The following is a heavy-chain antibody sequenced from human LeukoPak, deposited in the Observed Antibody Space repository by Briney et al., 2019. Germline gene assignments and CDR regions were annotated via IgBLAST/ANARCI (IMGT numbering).Heavy chain of an antibody. J-gene: IGHJ4*02. Sequence: SETLSLTCTVSGGSISSSGYYWGWIRQPPGKGLEWIGNAFYSGSTYYNPSLKSRVTISIDTSKNQFSLKLSSVTAADTAVYYCARQWHRNYVGELDYWGQGTLVTVSS. CDR1: GGSISSSGYY. D-gene: IGHD4-11*01. CDR2: AFYSGST. V-gene: IGHV4-39*01. CDR3: ARQWHRNYVGELDY.